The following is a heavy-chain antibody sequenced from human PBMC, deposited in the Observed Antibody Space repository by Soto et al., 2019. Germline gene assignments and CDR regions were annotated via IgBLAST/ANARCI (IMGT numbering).Heavy chain of an antibody. J-gene: IGHJ6*02. V-gene: IGHV4-59*11. D-gene: IGHD3-3*01. CDR2: IFHSGST. Sequence: PDTLRDTCSVSGGSISSQYWSWIRQPPGKGLEWIGYIFHSGSTTYNPSLKSRVTMSVDTSKNQSSLNLSSVTAADTAVYYCARVYDDFWSGSSQSNDGMDVWGQGPTVT. CDR1: GGSISSQY. CDR3: ARVYDDFWSGSSQSNDGMDV.